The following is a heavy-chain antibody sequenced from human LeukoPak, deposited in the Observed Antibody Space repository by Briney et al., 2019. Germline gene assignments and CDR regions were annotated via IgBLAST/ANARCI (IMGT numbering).Heavy chain of an antibody. CDR2: IHYTGGT. CDR1: GGSISSYY. V-gene: IGHV4-59*01. J-gene: IGHJ5*02. Sequence: PSETLSLTCSVSGGSISSYYGSWIRQSRGGGLECVGYIHYTGGTNYNPSLKSRVTISVETSKNRVSLKLKSVTAADPAVYYCARGGYYGSGNDFRFDPWGQGTLVTVSS. D-gene: IGHD3-10*01. CDR3: ARGGYYGSGNDFRFDP.